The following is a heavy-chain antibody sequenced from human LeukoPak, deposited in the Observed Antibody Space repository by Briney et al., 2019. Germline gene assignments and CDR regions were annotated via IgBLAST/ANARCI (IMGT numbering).Heavy chain of an antibody. Sequence: ASVKVSCKASGGTFSSYAISWVRQAPGQGLEWMGRIIPILGIANYAQKFQGRVTITADKSTSTAYMELSSLRSEDTAVYYCAKSTQNYPTCFEIWGPGTRVTVSS. V-gene: IGHV1-69*04. CDR1: GGTFSSYA. CDR3: AKSTQNYPTCFEI. D-gene: IGHD5-24*01. CDR2: IIPILGIA. J-gene: IGHJ4*01.